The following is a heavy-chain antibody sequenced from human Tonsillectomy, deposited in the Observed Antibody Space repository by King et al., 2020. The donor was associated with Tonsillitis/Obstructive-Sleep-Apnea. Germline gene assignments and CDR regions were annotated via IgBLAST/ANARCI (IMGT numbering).Heavy chain of an antibody. CDR1: GFTFSSYW. CDR2: FNSDGSST. D-gene: IGHD1-26*01. Sequence: VQLVESGGGLVQPGGSLRLSCAASGFTFSSYWMHWVRQAPGKGLVWVSRFNSDGSSTSYADSVKGRFTIYRDNAKNTLYLQMNSLRAEDTAVYYCAREGELRDAFDIWGQGTMVTVSS. J-gene: IGHJ3*02. CDR3: AREGELRDAFDI. V-gene: IGHV3-74*01.